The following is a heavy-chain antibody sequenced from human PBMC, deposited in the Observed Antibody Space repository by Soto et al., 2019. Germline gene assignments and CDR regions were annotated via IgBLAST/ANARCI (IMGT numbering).Heavy chain of an antibody. CDR3: ARASSSWYIPQNNWFDP. J-gene: IGHJ5*02. D-gene: IGHD6-13*01. Sequence: SETLSLTCTVSGGSITSYFWSCIRQPPGRGLEWIGYIYYSGGTNYNPSLKSRVSFSVDTSKNQFSLKLSSVTAADTAVYYCARASSSWYIPQNNWFDPWGQGTLVTVSS. CDR2: IYYSGGT. CDR1: GGSITSYF. V-gene: IGHV4-59*01.